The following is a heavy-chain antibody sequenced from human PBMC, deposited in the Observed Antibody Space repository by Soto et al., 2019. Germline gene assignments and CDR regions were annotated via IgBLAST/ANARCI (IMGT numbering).Heavy chain of an antibody. CDR3: ARDKITGLFDY. CDR1: GGSFSGYD. CDR2: INHSGST. Sequence: VQLQQWGAGLLKPSETLSLTCAVYGGSFSGYDWTWIRQPPGTGLEWIGEINHSGSTNYNPSLKSRVTISVDTSKNQFSLKLTSVTAADTAVYYCARDKITGLFDYWGQGTLVTVSS. D-gene: IGHD2-8*02. V-gene: IGHV4-34*01. J-gene: IGHJ4*02.